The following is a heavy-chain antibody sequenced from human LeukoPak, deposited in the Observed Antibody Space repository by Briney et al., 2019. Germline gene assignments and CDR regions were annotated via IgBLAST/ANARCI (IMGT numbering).Heavy chain of an antibody. CDR3: ARGRREQLVENWFDP. J-gene: IGHJ5*02. CDR2: ISGSGGST. V-gene: IGHV3-23*01. D-gene: IGHD6-13*01. CDR1: GFTFSSYA. Sequence: GGSLRLSCAASGFTFSSYAMSWVRQAPGKGLEWVSVISGSGGSTFYAGSVKGRFTISRDNSKNTLYLQMNSLRAEDTAVYYCARGRREQLVENWFDPWGQGTPVTVSS.